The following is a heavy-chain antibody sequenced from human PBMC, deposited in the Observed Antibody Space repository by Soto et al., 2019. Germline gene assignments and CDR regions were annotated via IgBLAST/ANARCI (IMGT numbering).Heavy chain of an antibody. Sequence: QVQLQQWGAGLLKPSETLSLTCAVYGGPFSGYYWSWIRQSPGKGLEWIGEINHLGTTNYNPSLKSRVTISVDTSNKQFSLKLSSVTSADTAVYYCATRGGGSYPFYFDYWGHGTPVTVSS. D-gene: IGHD1-26*01. J-gene: IGHJ4*01. CDR3: ATRGGGSYPFYFDY. CDR1: GGPFSGYY. V-gene: IGHV4-34*01. CDR2: INHLGTT.